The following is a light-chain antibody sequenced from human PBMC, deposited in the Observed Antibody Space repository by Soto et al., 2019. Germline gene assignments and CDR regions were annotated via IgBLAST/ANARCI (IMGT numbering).Light chain of an antibody. V-gene: IGKV3-20*01. CDR2: GAF. CDR1: QSLSSSY. Sequence: EIVLTQSSFTLSWSSGERATLSCGASQSLSSSYLAWYQHKPGQGPRLLIYGAFTRATGIPDRFSGSGYGTDFNLTISRLETEDFAVYYCQQYGSSVITFGQGTRLEIK. J-gene: IGKJ5*01. CDR3: QQYGSSVIT.